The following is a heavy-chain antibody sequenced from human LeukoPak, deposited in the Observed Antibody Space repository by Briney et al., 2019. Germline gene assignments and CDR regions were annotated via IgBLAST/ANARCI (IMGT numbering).Heavy chain of an antibody. V-gene: IGHV4-34*01. CDR1: GGSFSGYY. Sequence: SETLSLTCAVYGGSFSGYYWSWIRQPPGKGLEWIGEINHSGSTNYNPSLKSRVTISVDTSKNQFSLKRSSVTAADTAVYYCARYSSSSGGMDVWGQGTTVTVSS. CDR2: INHSGST. D-gene: IGHD6-6*01. CDR3: ARYSSSSGGMDV. J-gene: IGHJ6*02.